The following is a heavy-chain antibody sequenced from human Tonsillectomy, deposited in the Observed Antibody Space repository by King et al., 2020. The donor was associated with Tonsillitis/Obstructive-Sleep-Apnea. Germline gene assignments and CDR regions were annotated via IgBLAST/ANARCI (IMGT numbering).Heavy chain of an antibody. CDR1: GYTFTSYA. J-gene: IGHJ6*03. V-gene: IGHV7-4-1*02. D-gene: IGHD2-2*01. CDR3: ARGIVVVPAAPSRLRYSSSYMDV. Sequence: HVQLVQSGSELKKPGASVKVSCKASGYTFTSYAMNWVRQAPGQGLEWMGWINTNTGNPTYAQGFTGRFVFSLDTSVSTAYLQISSLKAEDTAVYYCARGIVVVPAAPSRLRYSSSYMDVWGKGTTVTVSS. CDR2: INTNTGNP.